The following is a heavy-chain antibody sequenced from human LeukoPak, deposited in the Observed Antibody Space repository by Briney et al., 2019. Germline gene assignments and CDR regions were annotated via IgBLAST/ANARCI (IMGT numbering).Heavy chain of an antibody. V-gene: IGHV4-39*01. CDR2: IYYRRST. Sequence: PSQTLSLTCTVSGGSISSSSYYWAWIRQPPGRGLEWIGSIYYRRSTYYKVSLKSRVTISVDTSHNQFSVRLSSVTAADTAVYYCARRPGIAIGGYDYWGQGTLVTVSS. J-gene: IGHJ4*02. CDR3: ARRPGIAIGGYDY. CDR1: GGSISSSSYY. D-gene: IGHD6-13*01.